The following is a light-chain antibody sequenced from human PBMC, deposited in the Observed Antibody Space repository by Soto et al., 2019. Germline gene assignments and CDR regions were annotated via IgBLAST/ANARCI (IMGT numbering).Light chain of an antibody. Sequence: QSVLTQPASVSGSPGQSITISCTGTSSDVGGYSFVSWYQQHPGKAPKLMIYEVFNRPSGVSTRFSGSKSANTASLTISGLQPEDEADYYCSSYAASRTWVFGGGTQLTVL. V-gene: IGLV2-14*01. CDR1: SSDVGGYSF. J-gene: IGLJ3*02. CDR2: EVF. CDR3: SSYAASRTWV.